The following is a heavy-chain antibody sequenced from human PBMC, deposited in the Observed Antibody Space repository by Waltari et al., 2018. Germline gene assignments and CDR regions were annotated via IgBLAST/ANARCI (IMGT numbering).Heavy chain of an antibody. V-gene: IGHV3-23*01. CDR1: GFTFRNYD. Sequence: EVQLLESGGALVQPGESLRLSCAASGFTFRNYDMPWVRQAPGKGLEWVSHISTGGGITYYADSVKGRFTISRDNSKNTLYLQMNGLRAEDTAVYYCAKPESYPMTLVINAYFDYWGQGTLVTVSS. CDR3: AKPESYPMTLVINAYFDY. J-gene: IGHJ4*02. CDR2: ISTGGGIT. D-gene: IGHD2-21*01.